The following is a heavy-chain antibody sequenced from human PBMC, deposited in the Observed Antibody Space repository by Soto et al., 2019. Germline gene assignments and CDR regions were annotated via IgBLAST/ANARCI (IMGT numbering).Heavy chain of an antibody. V-gene: IGHV2-5*02. Sequence: QITLKESGPPLVRPAQTLTRTCAFSGFSLTTPHMGVAWIRQPPGKALEWLALIYWDDDKRYSPSLKNRLAISKDTSRNRVVLTITNMNPEDTGTYFWAHAGDYDLLSFDHWGPGTLVTVSS. D-gene: IGHD4-17*01. CDR2: IYWDDDK. CDR1: GFSLTTPHMG. J-gene: IGHJ4*02. CDR3: AHAGDYDLLSFDH.